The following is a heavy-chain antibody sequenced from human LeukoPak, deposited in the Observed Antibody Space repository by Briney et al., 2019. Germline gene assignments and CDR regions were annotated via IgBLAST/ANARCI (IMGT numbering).Heavy chain of an antibody. V-gene: IGHV4-61*01. CDR2: IYYSGST. J-gene: IGHJ5*02. Sequence: SETLSLTCTVSGGSVSSGSYYWSWIRQPPGKGLEWIGYIYYSGSTNYNPSLKSRVTISVDTSKNQFSLKLSSVTAADTAVYYCARVLNYDILTGYYRWFDPWGQGTLVTVPS. D-gene: IGHD3-9*01. CDR1: GGSVSSGSYY. CDR3: ARVLNYDILTGYYRWFDP.